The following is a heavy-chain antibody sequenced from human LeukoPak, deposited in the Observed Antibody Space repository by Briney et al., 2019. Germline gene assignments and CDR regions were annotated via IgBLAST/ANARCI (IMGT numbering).Heavy chain of an antibody. V-gene: IGHV1-2*02. Sequence: ASVKVSCKASGYTFTGYYMHWVRQAPAHGLEWMGCINPNSGGTNYAQKFQRRVTMTRDTSINTAYMELSRLKSDDTAVYYRARERIDFWSGYGYYYMHLWRKGTTVPVSS. CDR1: GYTFTGYY. CDR2: INPNSGGT. J-gene: IGHJ6*03. D-gene: IGHD3-3*01. CDR3: ARERIDFWSGYGYYYMHL.